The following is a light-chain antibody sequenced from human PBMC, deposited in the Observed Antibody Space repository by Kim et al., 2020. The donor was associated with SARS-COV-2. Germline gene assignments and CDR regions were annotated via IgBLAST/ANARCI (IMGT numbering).Light chain of an antibody. J-gene: IGKJ4*01. CDR2: GAS. V-gene: IGKV3-20*01. CDR1: QRVSSSY. Sequence: SPGERAPLSCRASQRVSSSYLAWYQQKPGQAPRLLIYGASSRATGIPDRFSGSGSGTDFTLTISRLEPEDFAVYYCQQYGSSPLTFGGGTNVDIK. CDR3: QQYGSSPLT.